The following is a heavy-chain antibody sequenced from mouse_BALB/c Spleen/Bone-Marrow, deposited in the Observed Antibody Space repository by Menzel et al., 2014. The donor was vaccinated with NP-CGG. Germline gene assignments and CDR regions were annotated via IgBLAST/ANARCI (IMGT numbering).Heavy chain of an antibody. V-gene: IGHV1-67*01. CDR3: ARNFYGSSYFDY. CDR1: GYTFTAYA. CDR2: ISTYSGNT. J-gene: IGHJ2*01. D-gene: IGHD1-1*01. Sequence: QVQLQQSGPELVRPGVSVKLSCKVSGYTFTAYAMHWVKQSHAKSLEWIGLISTYSGNTHYNQNFKGKATMTVDKSSSTAYMELARLTSEDSAIYYCARNFYGSSYFDYWGQGTTLTVSS.